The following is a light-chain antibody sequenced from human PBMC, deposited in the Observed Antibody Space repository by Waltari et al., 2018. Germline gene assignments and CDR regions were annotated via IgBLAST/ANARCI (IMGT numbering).Light chain of an antibody. J-gene: IGLJ2*01. CDR2: DVS. CDR3: SSYTSSSTYVV. Sequence: HSALTQPASVSGSPGQSITISCTGTRRYAGGYNYVSWYQQHPGKAPKLMIYDVSKRPSGVSNRFSGSKSGNTASLTISGLQAEDEADYYCSSYTSSSTYVVFGGGTKLTVL. CDR1: RRYAGGYNY. V-gene: IGLV2-14*01.